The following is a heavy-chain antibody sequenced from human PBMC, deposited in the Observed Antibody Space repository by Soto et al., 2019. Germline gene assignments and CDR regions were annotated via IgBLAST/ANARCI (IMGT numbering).Heavy chain of an antibody. D-gene: IGHD3-9*01. J-gene: IGHJ6*02. CDR2: INHSGST. V-gene: IGHV4-34*01. CDR3: ARGRILTGYSNYYYGMDV. CDR1: GGAFSGYY. Sequence: SETLYLTCAVYGGAFSGYYWSWIRQPPGKGLEWIGEINHSGSTNYNPSLKSRVTISVDTSKNQFSLKLSSVTAADTAVYYCARGRILTGYSNYYYGMDVWGQGTTVT.